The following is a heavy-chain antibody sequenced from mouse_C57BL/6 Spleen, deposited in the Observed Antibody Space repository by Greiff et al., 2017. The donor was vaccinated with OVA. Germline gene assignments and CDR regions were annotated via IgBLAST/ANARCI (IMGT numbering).Heavy chain of an antibody. CDR2: IDPENGDT. J-gene: IGHJ2*01. V-gene: IGHV14-4*01. CDR1: GFNIKDDY. D-gene: IGHD2-10*01. CDR3: TTAYYGNPYFDY. Sequence: VHVKQSGAELVRPGASVKLSCTASGFNIKDDYMHWVKQRPEQGLEWIGWIDPENGDTEYASKFQGKATITADTSSNTAYLQLSSLTSEDTAVYYCTTAYYGNPYFDYWGQGTTLTVSS.